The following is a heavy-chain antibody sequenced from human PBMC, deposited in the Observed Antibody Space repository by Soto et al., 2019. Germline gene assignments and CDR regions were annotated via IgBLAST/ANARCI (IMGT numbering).Heavy chain of an antibody. Sequence: ASVKVSCKVSGYTLTELSMHWVRQAPGKGLEWMGGFDPEDGETIYAQKLQGRVTMTTDTSTSTAYMELGSLRSDDTAVYYCARAGYSSSWVMPWGQGTLVTVLL. J-gene: IGHJ5*02. CDR1: GYTLTELS. V-gene: IGHV1-24*01. D-gene: IGHD6-13*01. CDR3: ARAGYSSSWVMP. CDR2: FDPEDGET.